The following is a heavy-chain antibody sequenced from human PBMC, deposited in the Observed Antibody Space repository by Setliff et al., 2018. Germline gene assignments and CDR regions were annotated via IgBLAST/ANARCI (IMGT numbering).Heavy chain of an antibody. J-gene: IGHJ6*03. CDR2: IYNNGYT. CDR3: ARGRGSYSSYMDV. CDR1: GGSISSNGNY. Sequence: TSETLSLTCTVSGGSISSNGNYWSWIRQPPGKGLEWIGSIYNNGYTYYNPSLKSRVTISADTSKNQFSLKLTSVTAADTALYYCARGRGSYSSYMDVWGKGTTVTVSS. V-gene: IGHV4-39*01. D-gene: IGHD5-18*01.